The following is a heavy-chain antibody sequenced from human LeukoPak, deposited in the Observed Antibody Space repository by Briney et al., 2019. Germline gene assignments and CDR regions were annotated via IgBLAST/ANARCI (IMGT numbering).Heavy chain of an antibody. D-gene: IGHD6-19*01. Sequence: SETLSLTCAVSGGSISTYYWSWIRQPPGKGLEWIGYIYYSGSTNYNPSFKSRVTISVDTSKTQFSLKLSSVTAADTAVYYCARDQGQWAWYFDLWGRGTLVTVSS. V-gene: IGHV4-59*01. CDR2: IYYSGST. CDR3: ARDQGQWAWYFDL. CDR1: GGSISTYY. J-gene: IGHJ2*01.